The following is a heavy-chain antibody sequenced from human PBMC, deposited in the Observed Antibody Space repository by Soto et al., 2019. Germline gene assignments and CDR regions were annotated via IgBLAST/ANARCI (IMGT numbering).Heavy chain of an antibody. CDR2: VDPNGGGS. CDR3: ATWVDYGDFEGFDF. Sequence: SLKLSCKTSGYSFTDYKLHWVRQAPGQGLEWMGWVDPNGGGSNSAQKFQGSVTMTWDTSITTAYLDLTRLTTNDTATYFCATWVDYGDFEGFDFLGQ. D-gene: IGHD4-17*01. V-gene: IGHV1-2*04. J-gene: IGHJ4*01. CDR1: GYSFTDYK.